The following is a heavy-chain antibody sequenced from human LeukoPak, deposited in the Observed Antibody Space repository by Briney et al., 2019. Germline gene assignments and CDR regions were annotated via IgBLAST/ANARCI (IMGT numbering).Heavy chain of an antibody. CDR2: IKSRSDRGTT. V-gene: IGHV3-15*01. CDR3: ARDWGKGDY. Sequence: GGSLRLSCAASGLTFSNVWMNWVRQAPGKGLEWVGRIKSRSDRGTTDCAAPVKGRFTISRDNSKNTLYLQMNSLRAEDTAVYYCARDWGKGDYWGQGTLVTVSS. D-gene: IGHD3-16*01. J-gene: IGHJ4*02. CDR1: GLTFSNVW.